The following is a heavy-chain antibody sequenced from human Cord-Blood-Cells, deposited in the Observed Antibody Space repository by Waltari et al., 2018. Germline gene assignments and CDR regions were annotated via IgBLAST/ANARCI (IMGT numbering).Heavy chain of an antibody. CDR2: INHSGST. D-gene: IGHD2-15*01. CDR3: AGAVVVLNY. Sequence: QVQLQQWGVGLLKPSETLSLTCAVHGGSFSGYYWSWIRQPPGKGLEWIGEINHSGSTNYNPSLKSRVTISVDTSKNQFSLKLSSVTAADTAVYYCAGAVVVLNYWGQGTLVTVSS. J-gene: IGHJ4*02. CDR1: GGSFSGYY. V-gene: IGHV4-34*01.